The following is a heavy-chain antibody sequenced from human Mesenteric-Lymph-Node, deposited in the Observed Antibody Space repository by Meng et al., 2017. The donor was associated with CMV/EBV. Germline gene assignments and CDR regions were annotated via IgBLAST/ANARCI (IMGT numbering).Heavy chain of an antibody. J-gene: IGHJ6*02. CDR2: ISGNGDNT. Sequence: GGSLRLSCAASGFTFRNYAVSWLRRAPGKGLDWISSISGNGDNTYYPDSVRGRFTISRDNSKNTLYLQMNSLRAEDTAVYYCARAPHCSSTSCQENYYYYYGMDVWGQGTTVTVSS. D-gene: IGHD2-2*01. CDR3: ARAPHCSSTSCQENYYYYYGMDV. CDR1: GFTFRNYA. V-gene: IGHV3-23*01.